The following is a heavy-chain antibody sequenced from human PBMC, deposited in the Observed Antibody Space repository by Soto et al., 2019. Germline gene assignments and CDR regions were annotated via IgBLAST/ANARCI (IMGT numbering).Heavy chain of an antibody. Sequence: QVQLQESGPGLVKPSGTLSLTCAVSSGSVFSSNWWSWVRLPPGKGLEWIGETRNSGGANYNPSLKSRVTITVDRSRNRIFLELSSVTSADTAVYYCASHLVMAGTRGFDNWGLGTLVTVSS. CDR3: ASHLVMAGTRGFDN. V-gene: IGHV4-4*02. J-gene: IGHJ4*02. CDR1: SGSVFSSNW. D-gene: IGHD6-19*01. CDR2: TRNSGGA.